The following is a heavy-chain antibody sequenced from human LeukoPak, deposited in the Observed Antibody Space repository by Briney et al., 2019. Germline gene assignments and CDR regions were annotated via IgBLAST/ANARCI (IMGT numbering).Heavy chain of an antibody. J-gene: IGHJ3*02. V-gene: IGHV4-38-2*01. Sequence: PSETLSVTCAVSGYSISSGYYWGWVRQPPGKGLEWIGSIYHSGSTYYNPSLKSRVTITVDTSKNQFSLKVSSVTAADTAVYYCASGGSGAFDIWGQGTMVTVSS. CDR3: ASGGSGAFDI. CDR2: IYHSGST. CDR1: GYSISSGYY. D-gene: IGHD3-10*01.